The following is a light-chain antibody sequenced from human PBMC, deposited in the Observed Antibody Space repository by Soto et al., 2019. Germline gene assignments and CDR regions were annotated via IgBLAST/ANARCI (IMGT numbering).Light chain of an antibody. J-gene: IGKJ4*01. CDR2: AAS. CDR1: QSISSY. V-gene: IGKV1-39*01. CDR3: RQSYITPLT. Sequence: DIQMTQSPSSLSASVGDRVTITCRASQSISSYLNWYQQKPGEAPNLLIYAASSLQSGVPSRFSGSGSGTDFTLTISSLQPEDFATYYCRQSYITPLTFGGGTKVDIK.